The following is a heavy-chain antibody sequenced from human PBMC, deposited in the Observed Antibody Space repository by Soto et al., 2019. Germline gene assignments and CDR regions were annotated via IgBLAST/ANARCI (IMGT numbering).Heavy chain of an antibody. J-gene: IGHJ4*02. D-gene: IGHD3-22*01. CDR2: ISGSGGST. CDR3: AKADSSGYYAFDY. V-gene: IGHV3-23*01. CDR1: GFTFSSYA. Sequence: GGSLRLSCAPSGFTFSSYAMSWVRQAPGKGLEWVSAISGSGGSTYYADSVKGRFTISRDNSKNTLYLQMNSLRAEDTAVYYCAKADSSGYYAFDYWGQGTLVTVSS.